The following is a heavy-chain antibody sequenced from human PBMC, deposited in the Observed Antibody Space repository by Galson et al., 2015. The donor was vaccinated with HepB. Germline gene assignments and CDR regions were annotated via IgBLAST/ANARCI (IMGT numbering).Heavy chain of an antibody. CDR2: IRSKANSYAT. CDR3: TRDYSSSWSGSWFDP. CDR1: GFTFSGSA. Sequence: SLRLSCAASGFTFSGSAMHWVRKASGKGLEWVGRIRSKANSYATAYAASVKGRFTISRDDSKNTAYLQMNSLKTEDTAVYYCTRDYSSSWSGSWFDPWGQGTLVTVSS. J-gene: IGHJ5*02. D-gene: IGHD6-13*01. V-gene: IGHV3-73*01.